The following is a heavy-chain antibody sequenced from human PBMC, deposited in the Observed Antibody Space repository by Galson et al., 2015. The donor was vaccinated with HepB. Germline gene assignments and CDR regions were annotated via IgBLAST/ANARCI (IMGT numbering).Heavy chain of an antibody. J-gene: IGHJ5*01. CDR3: ARGPLGYCSSSSCFFDS. CDR1: GFTFSSYW. V-gene: IGHV3-7*03. CDR2: IKQDGSEK. D-gene: IGHD2-2*01. Sequence: LSCAASGFTFSSYWMSWVRQPPGKGLEWVANIKQDGSEKYYVDSVKGRFTISRDNAENSLYLQMNSLRAEDTAVYYCARGPLGYCSSSSCFFDSWGQGTLVTVSS.